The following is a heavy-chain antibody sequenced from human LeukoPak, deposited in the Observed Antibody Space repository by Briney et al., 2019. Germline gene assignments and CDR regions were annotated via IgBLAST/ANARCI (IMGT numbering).Heavy chain of an antibody. V-gene: IGHV3-66*01. CDR2: IFSGGST. D-gene: IGHD2-15*01. Sequence: GGSLRLSCAASGFTVSSNFMSWVRQAPGKGLEWVSIIFSGGSTYYADSVKGRFTISRDNSENTLYLQMNSLRAEDSAVYYCAREGRYCSGGSCYYGYWGQGTLVTVSS. J-gene: IGHJ4*02. CDR3: AREGRYCSGGSCYYGY. CDR1: GFTVSSNF.